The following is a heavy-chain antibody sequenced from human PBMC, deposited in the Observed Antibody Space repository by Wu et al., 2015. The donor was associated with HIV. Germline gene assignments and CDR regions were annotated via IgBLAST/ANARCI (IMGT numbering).Heavy chain of an antibody. J-gene: IGHJ5*02. Sequence: LVQSGPEAKRPGASVKVSCKASGYTFITHAITWVRQAPGQRPEWMGWITTHNGYTKCAQKFQDRLSLTADTSATTAYMELRSLRSDDTAVYYCARVFEDSSGYYSWFDPWAEGTLVTVSS. CDR3: ARVFEDSSGYYSWFDP. V-gene: IGHV1-18*01. CDR2: ITTHNGYT. D-gene: IGHD3-22*01. CDR1: GYTFITHA.